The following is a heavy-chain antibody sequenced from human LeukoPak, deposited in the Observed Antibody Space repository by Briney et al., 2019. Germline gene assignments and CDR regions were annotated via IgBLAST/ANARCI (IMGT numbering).Heavy chain of an antibody. J-gene: IGHJ3*02. CDR1: GGSISSYY. D-gene: IGHD6-19*01. Sequence: SETLSLTCTVSGGSISSYYWSWIRQPPGKGLEWIGYIYYSGSTNYNPSLKSRVTISVDTSKNQFSLKLSSVTAADTAVYYCARNLQKRIAVAGDDAFDIWGQGTMVTVSS. CDR3: ARNLQKRIAVAGDDAFDI. CDR2: IYYSGST. V-gene: IGHV4-59*08.